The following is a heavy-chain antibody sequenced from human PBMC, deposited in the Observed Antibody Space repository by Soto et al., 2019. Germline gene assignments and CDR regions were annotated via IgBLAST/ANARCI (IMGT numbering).Heavy chain of an antibody. CDR2: LSSDGGA. D-gene: IGHD6-19*01. CDR3: ARDVIAVAGSADY. J-gene: IGHJ4*02. Sequence: GGSLRLSCAASAFIFRSNYLSWVRQAPGKGLEWVSALSSDGGAYYIDPVKGRFAISRDNSKNTLYLQMDSLTAEDSAIYYCARDVIAVAGSADYWGQGTLVTVSS. V-gene: IGHV3-53*01. CDR1: AFIFRSNY.